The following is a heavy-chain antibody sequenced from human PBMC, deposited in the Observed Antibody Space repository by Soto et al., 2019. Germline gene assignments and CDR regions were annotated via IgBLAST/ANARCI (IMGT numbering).Heavy chain of an antibody. D-gene: IGHD6-6*01. CDR1: GFTFDDYA. CDR3: AKDLYSSSSRWFDP. J-gene: IGHJ5*02. Sequence: EVQLVESGGGLVQPGRSLRLSCAASGFTFDDYAMHWVRQAPGKGLEWVSGISWNSGSIGYADSVKGRFTISRDNAKNSLYLQMNSLRAEDTALYYCAKDLYSSSSRWFDPWGQGTLVTVSS. CDR2: ISWNSGSI. V-gene: IGHV3-9*01.